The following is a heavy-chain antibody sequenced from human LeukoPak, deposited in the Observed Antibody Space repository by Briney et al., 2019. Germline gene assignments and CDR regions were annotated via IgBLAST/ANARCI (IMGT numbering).Heavy chain of an antibody. D-gene: IGHD2-8*01. V-gene: IGHV3-74*01. CDR2: INSDGSST. CDR1: GFTFSSYW. Sequence: GGSLRLTCAASGFTFSSYWRNWVRQAPGKGLVWVSRINSDGSSTNYADFVTVRFTISRDNATNTLYLQMNSRRAEDTAVYYCARRLMCLCYFDYWGQGTLVTVSS. CDR3: ARRLMCLCYFDY. J-gene: IGHJ4*02.